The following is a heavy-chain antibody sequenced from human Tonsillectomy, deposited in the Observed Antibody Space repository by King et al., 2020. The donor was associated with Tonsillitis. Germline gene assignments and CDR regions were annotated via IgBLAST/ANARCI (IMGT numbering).Heavy chain of an antibody. V-gene: IGHV4-39*02. CDR3: ARLHMGFLGWVDP. D-gene: IGHD3-3*01. Sequence: QLQESGPGLVKPSETLSLTCGVSGGSIDSSTYYWGWIRHPPGKGMEWIGCGYYSGRTYYNPSLKSRVTISVDTSKNLFSLNLSSVTAADTAVYYFARLHMGFLGWVDPWGQGNLVTVSS. CDR1: GGSIDSSTYY. J-gene: IGHJ5*02. CDR2: GYYSGRT.